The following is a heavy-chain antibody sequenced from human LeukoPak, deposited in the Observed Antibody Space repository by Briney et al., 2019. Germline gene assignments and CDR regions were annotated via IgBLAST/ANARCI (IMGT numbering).Heavy chain of an antibody. CDR3: ARDDYGDARN. Sequence: PGGSLRLSCAASGLTLRSYSMDWVRPAPGKGLEWVSSISSSSSYIYYADSAKGRFTISRDNAKNSLYLQMNSLRAEDTAVYYCARDDYGDARNWGQGTLVTVSS. CDR1: GLTLRSYS. CDR2: ISSSSSYI. V-gene: IGHV3-21*01. J-gene: IGHJ4*02. D-gene: IGHD4-17*01.